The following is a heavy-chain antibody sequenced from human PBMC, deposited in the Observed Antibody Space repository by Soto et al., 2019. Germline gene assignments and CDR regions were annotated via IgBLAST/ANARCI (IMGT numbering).Heavy chain of an antibody. Sequence: SVKVSCKASGGTFSSYAISWVRQAPGQGLEWMGGIIPIFGTANYAQKFQGRVTITADESTSTAYMELSSLRSEDTAVYYCAISCLYYCSGGSCYSAYYYYGMDVWGQGTTVTVSS. J-gene: IGHJ6*02. D-gene: IGHD2-15*01. V-gene: IGHV1-69*13. CDR1: GGTFSSYA. CDR3: AISCLYYCSGGSCYSAYYYYGMDV. CDR2: IIPIFGTA.